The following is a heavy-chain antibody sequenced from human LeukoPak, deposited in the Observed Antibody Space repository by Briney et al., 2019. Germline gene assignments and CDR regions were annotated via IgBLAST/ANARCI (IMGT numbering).Heavy chain of an antibody. CDR3: ARDRAVGFLITFGGVISDY. D-gene: IGHD3-16*02. J-gene: IGHJ4*02. Sequence: ASVKVSCKASGYTFTGYYMHWVRQAPGQGLEWMGWINPNSGDTNYAQKFQGRVTMTRDTSISTAYMELSRLRSDDMAVYYCARDRAVGFLITFGGVISDYWGQGTLVTVSS. CDR2: INPNSGDT. CDR1: GYTFTGYY. V-gene: IGHV1-2*02.